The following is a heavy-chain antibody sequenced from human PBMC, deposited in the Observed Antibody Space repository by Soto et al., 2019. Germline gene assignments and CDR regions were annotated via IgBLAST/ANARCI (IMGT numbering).Heavy chain of an antibody. V-gene: IGHV3-23*01. D-gene: IGHD3-22*01. CDR3: AKIDGHFDY. J-gene: IGHJ4*02. CDR1: GFTFINTG. CDR2: ITGNDDTT. Sequence: EVQVLQSGGGLVPPGGSLRLSCAGSGFTFINTGMSWVRQAPGQGLEWVSAITGNDDTTYYADSVKGRFTISRDNSKSTLYLQMNSLRAEDTAVYYCAKIDGHFDYWGQGTLVTVSS.